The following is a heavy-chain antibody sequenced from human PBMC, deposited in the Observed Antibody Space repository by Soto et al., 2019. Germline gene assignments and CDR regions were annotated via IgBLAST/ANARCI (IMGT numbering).Heavy chain of an antibody. D-gene: IGHD3-10*01. CDR2: IYSGGST. Sequence: ESGGGLIQPGGSLRLSCAASGFTVSSNYMSWVRQAPGKGLEWVSVIYSGGSTYYADSVKGRFTISRDNSKNTLYLQMNSLRAEDTAVYYCARLHGYYYGSGSYLGHWYFDLWGRGTLVTVSS. V-gene: IGHV3-53*01. CDR3: ARLHGYYYGSGSYLGHWYFDL. CDR1: GFTVSSNY. J-gene: IGHJ2*01.